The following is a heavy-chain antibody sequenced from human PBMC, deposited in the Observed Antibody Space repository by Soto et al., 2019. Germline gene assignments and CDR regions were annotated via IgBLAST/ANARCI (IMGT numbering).Heavy chain of an antibody. D-gene: IGHD5-12*01. V-gene: IGHV3-13*01. Sequence: PGGSLRLSCAASGFTFSSYDMHWVRQATGKGLEWVSAIGTAGDTYYPGSVKGRFTISRENAKNSLYLQMNSLRAEDTAVYYCARGPNPRRDGYNYDYYYYYGMDVWGQGTTVTVSS. J-gene: IGHJ6*02. CDR3: ARGPNPRRDGYNYDYYYYYGMDV. CDR1: GFTFSSYD. CDR2: IGTAGDT.